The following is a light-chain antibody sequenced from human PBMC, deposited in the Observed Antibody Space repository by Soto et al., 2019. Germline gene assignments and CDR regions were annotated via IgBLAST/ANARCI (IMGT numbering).Light chain of an antibody. CDR3: QQYNNWPQT. CDR2: QTS. Sequence: EIVLTQSPATLSSFPGDRVTLSCRASQYINTRLAWYQHRPGQAPRLLIYQTSTRAADIPARFSGSGSGTEFTLTISSLQSEDFAEYHCQQYNNWPQTFGQGTKVDIK. V-gene: IGKV3-15*01. J-gene: IGKJ1*01. CDR1: QYINTR.